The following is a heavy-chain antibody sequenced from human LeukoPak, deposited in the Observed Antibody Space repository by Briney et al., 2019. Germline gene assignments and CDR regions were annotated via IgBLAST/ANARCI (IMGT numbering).Heavy chain of an antibody. V-gene: IGHV3-7*03. J-gene: IGHJ4*02. CDR1: GFTFSSYW. D-gene: IGHD5-18*01. Sequence: GRSLRLSCAASGFTFSSYWMSWVRQAPGKGLEWVANIKQDGSEKYYVDSVKGRFTISRDNAKNSLYLQMNSLRAEDTAVYYCASALPRIQLWQGNYWGQGTLVTVFS. CDR3: ASALPRIQLWQGNY. CDR2: IKQDGSEK.